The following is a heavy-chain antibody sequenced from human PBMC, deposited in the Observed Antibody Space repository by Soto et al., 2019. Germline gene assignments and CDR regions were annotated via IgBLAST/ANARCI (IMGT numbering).Heavy chain of an antibody. D-gene: IGHD6-6*01. CDR3: ARGSFSSSSSWFDP. Sequence: SETLSLTCTVSGGSISSGGYYWSWIRQHPGKGLEWIGYIYYSGRTYYNPSLHSRVSIAVDTTENQFSLKLTSVTAADTSVYYCARGSFSSSSSWFDPWGRGTLVTVYS. V-gene: IGHV4-31*03. J-gene: IGHJ5*02. CDR2: IYYSGRT. CDR1: GGSISSGGYY.